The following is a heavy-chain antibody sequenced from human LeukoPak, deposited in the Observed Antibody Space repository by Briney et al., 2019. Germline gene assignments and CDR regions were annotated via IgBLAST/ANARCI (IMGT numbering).Heavy chain of an antibody. CDR3: ARQTPPYYYYYYGMDV. J-gene: IGHJ6*02. CDR1: GGSISSYY. V-gene: IGHV4-59*08. CDR2: IYYSGST. Sequence: PSETLSLTCTVSGGSISSYYWSWIRQPPGKGLEWIGYIYYSGSTNYNPSLKSRVTISVDTSKNQFSLKLSSVTAADTAVYYCARQTPPYYYYYYGMDVWGQGTTVTVSS.